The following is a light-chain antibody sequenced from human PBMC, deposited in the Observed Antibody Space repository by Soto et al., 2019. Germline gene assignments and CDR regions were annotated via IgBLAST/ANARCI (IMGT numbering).Light chain of an antibody. J-gene: IGLJ2*01. CDR3: SLYAGSNNLV. CDR2: EVS. Sequence: QSVLTQPPSASGSPGQSVTISCTGTSSDVGGYNYVSWYQQHPGKAPKLMIYEVSKRPSGVPDRFSGSKSGNTASLTVSGLQAEDEADYYCSLYAGSNNLVFGGGTQLTVL. V-gene: IGLV2-8*01. CDR1: SSDVGGYNY.